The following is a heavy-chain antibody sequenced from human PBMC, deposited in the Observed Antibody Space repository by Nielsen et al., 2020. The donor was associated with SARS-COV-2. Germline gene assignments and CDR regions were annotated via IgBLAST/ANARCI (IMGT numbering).Heavy chain of an antibody. Sequence: ASVKVSCKASGYTFTSYDINWVRQATGQGLEWMGWMNPNSGNTGYAQKSQGRVTMTRSTSISTAYMELSSLRSEDTAVYYCAGGVHLPDYGDYLYYYYGMDVWGQGTTVTVSS. D-gene: IGHD4-17*01. CDR3: AGGVHLPDYGDYLYYYYGMDV. CDR2: MNPNSGNT. V-gene: IGHV1-8*01. CDR1: GYTFTSYD. J-gene: IGHJ6*02.